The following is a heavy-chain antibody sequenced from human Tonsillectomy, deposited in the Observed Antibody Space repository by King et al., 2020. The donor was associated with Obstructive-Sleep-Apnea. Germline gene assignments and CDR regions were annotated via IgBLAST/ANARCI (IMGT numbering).Heavy chain of an antibody. CDR3: ARGHFSSNWNDALDF. Sequence: VQLVESGGGLVQPGGALRLSCTASGFIFSTYPMHWVRQAPGKGLEHVSALNSNGHLTYYADSVKGRFTISRDNSKNTVFLQMDSLRPEDKAIYYCARGHFSSNWNDALDFWGQGTAVTVS. D-gene: IGHD6-13*01. J-gene: IGHJ3*01. CDR1: GFIFSTYP. V-gene: IGHV3-64*07. CDR2: LNSNGHLT.